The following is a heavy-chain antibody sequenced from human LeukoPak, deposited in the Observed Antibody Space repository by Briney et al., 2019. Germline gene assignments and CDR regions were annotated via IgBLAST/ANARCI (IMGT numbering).Heavy chain of an antibody. CDR2: IYYSGST. J-gene: IGHJ3*02. V-gene: IGHV4-39*01. D-gene: IGHD3-3*01. CDR1: GGSISSSSYY. Sequence: SETLSLTCTVSGGSISSSSYYWGWIRQPPGKGLEWIGSIYYSGSTDYNPSLKSRVTIPVDTSKNQFSLKLSSVTAADTAVYYCARHAGLKIFGVTRRDDAFDIWGQGTMVSVSS. CDR3: ARHAGLKIFGVTRRDDAFDI.